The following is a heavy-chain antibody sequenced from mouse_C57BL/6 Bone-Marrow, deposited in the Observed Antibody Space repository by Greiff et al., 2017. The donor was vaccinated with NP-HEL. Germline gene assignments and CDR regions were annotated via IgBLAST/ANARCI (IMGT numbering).Heavy chain of an antibody. Sequence: QVQLQQPGTELVKPGASVKLSCKASGYTFTSYWMHWVKQRPGQGLEWIGNINPSNGGTNYNEKFKSKATLTVDKSSSPAYMQLSSLTSEDSAVYYCASMDIVSHWYFDVWGTGTTVTVSS. V-gene: IGHV1-53*01. J-gene: IGHJ1*03. CDR3: ASMDIVSHWYFDV. CDR1: GYTFTSYW. CDR2: INPSNGGT. D-gene: IGHD2-5*01.